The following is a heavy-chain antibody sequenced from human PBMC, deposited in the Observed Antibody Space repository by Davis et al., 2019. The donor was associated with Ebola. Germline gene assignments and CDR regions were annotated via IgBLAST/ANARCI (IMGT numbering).Heavy chain of an antibody. J-gene: IGHJ4*02. D-gene: IGHD3-10*01. V-gene: IGHV4-59*01. CDR3: ATDGGWGVPDY. Sequence: PSETLSLTCTVSGGSMGSYYWSWIRQPPGKGLEWIGYIYHSGSTDYNPSLKSRVTISVDTSKNQFSLRLTSVTAADTAVYYCATDGGWGVPDYWGQGTLVTVSS. CDR1: GGSMGSYY. CDR2: IYHSGST.